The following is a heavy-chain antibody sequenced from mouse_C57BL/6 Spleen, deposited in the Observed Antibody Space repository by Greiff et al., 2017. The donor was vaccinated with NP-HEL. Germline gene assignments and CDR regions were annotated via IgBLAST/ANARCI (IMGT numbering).Heavy chain of an antibody. J-gene: IGHJ2*01. CDR1: GYTFTSYW. CDR2: IDPSDSYT. V-gene: IGHV1-59*01. D-gene: IGHD2-1*01. Sequence: QVQLKQPGAELVRPGTSVKLSCKASGYTFTSYWMHWVKQRPGQGLEWIGVIDPSDSYTNYNQKFKGKATLTVDTSSSTAYMQLSSLTSEDSAVYYCARSRGNYDFDYWGQGTTLTVSS. CDR3: ARSRGNYDFDY.